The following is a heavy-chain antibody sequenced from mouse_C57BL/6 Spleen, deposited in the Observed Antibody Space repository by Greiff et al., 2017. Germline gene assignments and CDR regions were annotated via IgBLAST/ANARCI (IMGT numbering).Heavy chain of an antibody. J-gene: IGHJ2*01. CDR1: GFTFTSYA. Sequence: EVKLQESGAGLMKPGRSLKLSCAASGFTFTSYAMSWVRQTPEKRLEWVATFSHGGSYTYYTDNVKGRFTISRDNAKNNLYLEMSHLKSEDTAMYYCARVIDSSGYFDYWGQGTTLTVSS. V-gene: IGHV5-4*03. CDR3: ARVIDSSGYFDY. CDR2: FSHGGSYT. D-gene: IGHD3-2*02.